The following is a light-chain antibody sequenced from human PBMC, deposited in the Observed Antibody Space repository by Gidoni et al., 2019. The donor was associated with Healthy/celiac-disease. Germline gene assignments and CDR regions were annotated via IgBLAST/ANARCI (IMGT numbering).Light chain of an antibody. CDR1: QSIINY. Sequence: DIQMTQYPSSLSASVGDRVTITCRARQSIINYLNWYQQKPGQDPKLLIYAASSLQSVVPSRFSGSGSGTDFTLTISSLQPEDVATYYCQQSYSTPRTFGQGTKVEIK. CDR2: AAS. V-gene: IGKV1-39*01. J-gene: IGKJ1*01. CDR3: QQSYSTPRT.